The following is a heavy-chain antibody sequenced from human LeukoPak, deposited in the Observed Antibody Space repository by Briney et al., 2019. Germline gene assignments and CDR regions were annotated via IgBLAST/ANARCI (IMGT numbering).Heavy chain of an antibody. J-gene: IGHJ4*02. CDR2: IYYDGSNI. Sequence: GESLKISCAASEFTFTTYGMHCVRQAPGKGLEWVAFIYYDGSNIYYADYVKGRFTISRDISKNTLYLQMDSLRAEDTAIYYCARDWKTNSFDYWGQGTLVTVSS. V-gene: IGHV3-33*01. D-gene: IGHD1-1*01. CDR3: ARDWKTNSFDY. CDR1: EFTFTTYG.